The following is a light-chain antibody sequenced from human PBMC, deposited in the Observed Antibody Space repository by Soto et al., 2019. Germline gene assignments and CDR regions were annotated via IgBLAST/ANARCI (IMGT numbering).Light chain of an antibody. CDR3: SSYTSTNSWV. CDR2: DVS. V-gene: IGLV2-14*01. J-gene: IGLJ3*02. CDR1: GSDVGGYNY. Sequence: QSVLTQSASVSGSPGQSITISCTGTGSDVGGYNYVSWYQQHPGKAPKLIIYDVSNRPSGVSTRFSGSKSGNTASLTISGLQAEDEADYSCSSYTSTNSWVFGGGTKLTVL.